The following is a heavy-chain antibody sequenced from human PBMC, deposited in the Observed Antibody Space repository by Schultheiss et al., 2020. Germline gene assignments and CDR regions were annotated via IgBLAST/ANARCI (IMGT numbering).Heavy chain of an antibody. CDR1: GGSFSGYY. D-gene: IGHD1-14*01. J-gene: IGHJ4*02. Sequence: SETLSLTCAVYGGSFSGYYWSWIRQPPGKGLEWIGYIYYSGSTNYNPSLKSRVTISVDTSKNQFSLKLSSVTAADTAVYYCARSATEPYYFDYWGQGTLVTVSS. CDR2: IYYSGST. V-gene: IGHV4-34*01. CDR3: ARSATEPYYFDY.